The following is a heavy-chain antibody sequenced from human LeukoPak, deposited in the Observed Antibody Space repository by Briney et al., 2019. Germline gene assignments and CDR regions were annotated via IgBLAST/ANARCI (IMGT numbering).Heavy chain of an antibody. CDR3: ASDYSSGWSEYFQH. Sequence: GGSLRLSCAASGFTFSSYSMNWVRQAPGKGLEWVSSISSSSSYIYYVDSVKGRFTISRDNAKNSLYLQMNSLRAEDTAVYYCASDYSSGWSEYFQHWGQGTLVTVSS. J-gene: IGHJ1*01. V-gene: IGHV3-21*01. CDR2: ISSSSSYI. CDR1: GFTFSSYS. D-gene: IGHD6-19*01.